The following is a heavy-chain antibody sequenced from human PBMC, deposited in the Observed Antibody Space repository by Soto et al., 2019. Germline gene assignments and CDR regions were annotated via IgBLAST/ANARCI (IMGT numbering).Heavy chain of an antibody. CDR2: ISSSSYI. Sequence: GGSLRLSCAASGFTFSSYSMNWVRQAPGKGLEWVSSISSSSYIYYADSVKGRFTISRDNAKNSLYLQMNSLRAEDTAVYYCARVAVVAATLDYWGQGTLVTVSS. CDR1: GFTFSSYS. J-gene: IGHJ4*02. D-gene: IGHD2-15*01. V-gene: IGHV3-21*01. CDR3: ARVAVVAATLDY.